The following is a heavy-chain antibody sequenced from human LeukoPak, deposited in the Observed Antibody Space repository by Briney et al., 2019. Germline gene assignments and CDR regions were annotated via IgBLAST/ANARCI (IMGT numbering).Heavy chain of an antibody. CDR1: GGSIISYY. J-gene: IGHJ6*03. Sequence: SETLSLTCTVSGGSIISYYWSWVRQSAGKGLEWIGRIYASGSTEYNTSLKSRVTMSVDMSKKQFSLKLTSVTAADTAVYYCARLKFYDSTGYTPVYYMDVWGKGTTVTVSS. D-gene: IGHD3-22*01. CDR3: ARLKFYDSTGYTPVYYMDV. V-gene: IGHV4-4*07. CDR2: IYASGST.